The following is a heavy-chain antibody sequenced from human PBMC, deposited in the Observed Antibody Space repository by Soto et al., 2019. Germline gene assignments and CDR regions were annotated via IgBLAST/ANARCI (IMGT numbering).Heavy chain of an antibody. J-gene: IGHJ5*02. CDR3: ARDRGATGWFDH. V-gene: IGHV4-30-2*01. Sequence: QLQLQESGSGLVKPSQTLSLTCAVSGGSISSGGYSWSWIRQPPGKGLEWLGYIYHSGSTYYNPSLKSRVTISVDRSKNQFALKLSSVTAADTAVYYCARDRGATGWFDHWGQGTLVTVSS. D-gene: IGHD4-4*01. CDR1: GGSISSGGYS. CDR2: IYHSGST.